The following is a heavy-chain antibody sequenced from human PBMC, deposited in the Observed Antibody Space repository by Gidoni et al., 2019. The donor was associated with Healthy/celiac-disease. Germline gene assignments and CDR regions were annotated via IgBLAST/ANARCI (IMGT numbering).Heavy chain of an antibody. J-gene: IGHJ6*02. CDR2: ISAYNGNT. V-gene: IGHV1-18*01. CDR1: GYTFTSSG. CDR3: ARDRFWRFSGSYAPYGMDV. Sequence: QVQLVQSGAEVKKPGASVKVSCKASGYTFTSSGISWVRQAPGQGLEWMGWISAYNGNTNYAQKLQGRVTMTTDTSTSTAYMELRSLRSDDTAVYYCARDRFWRFSGSYAPYGMDVWGQGTTVTVSS. D-gene: IGHD1-26*01.